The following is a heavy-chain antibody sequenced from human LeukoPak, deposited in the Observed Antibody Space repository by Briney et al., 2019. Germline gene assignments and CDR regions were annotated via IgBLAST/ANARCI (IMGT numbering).Heavy chain of an antibody. J-gene: IGHJ5*01. CDR3: ASDYWRGYFNYDS. D-gene: IGHD3-3*01. Sequence: GGSLRLSCEASGLNVSSNYMSWVRQAPGKGLEWVSVLYSGGATHYEAAAQGRVTTSRNNSKNTLYLQMNSLRVEDTAVYYCASDYWRGYFNYDSWGHGTLVIVSS. V-gene: IGHV3-66*01. CDR2: LYSGGAT. CDR1: GLNVSSNY.